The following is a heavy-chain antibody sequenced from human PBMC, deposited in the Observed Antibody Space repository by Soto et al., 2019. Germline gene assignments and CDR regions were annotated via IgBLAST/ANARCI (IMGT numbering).Heavy chain of an antibody. CDR1: GGSIRSYY. J-gene: IGHJ5*02. V-gene: IGHV4-59*01. CDR2: IYYSGST. D-gene: IGHD4-17*01. CDR3: AREAAYGGNRLAHSFDP. Sequence: QVQLQESGPGLVKPSETLSLTCTVSGGSIRSYYWSWIRQPPGKGLEWIGYIYYSGSTNYNPSLKTRVTIAVDTSKNQFSLKLSSGTAADTAVYYCAREAAYGGNRLAHSFDPWGQGTLVTVSS.